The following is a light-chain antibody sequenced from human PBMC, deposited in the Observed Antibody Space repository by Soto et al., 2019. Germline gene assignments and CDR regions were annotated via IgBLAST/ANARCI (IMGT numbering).Light chain of an antibody. V-gene: IGKV3-20*01. J-gene: IGKJ1*01. CDR3: QQYGNSPWT. CDR1: QSVSNSY. CDR2: GAS. Sequence: EIVLTQSPGTLSLSPGERATLSCRASQSVSNSYLAWYQQKPGQAPRLLIHGASNRATGIPDRFSGSGSGTDFTLTINRLEPEDFAVYYCQQYGNSPWTFGQGTKVEI.